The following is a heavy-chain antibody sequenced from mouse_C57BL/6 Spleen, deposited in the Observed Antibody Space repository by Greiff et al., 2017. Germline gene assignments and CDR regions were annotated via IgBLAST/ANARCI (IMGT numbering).Heavy chain of an antibody. D-gene: IGHD4-1*01. CDR3: AIWDVEKGY. CDR2: IDPSASYT. CDR1: GYTFTSYW. V-gene: IGHV1-69*01. J-gene: IGHJ2*01. Sequence: QVQLKQPGAELVMPGASVKLSCKASGYTFTSYWMPWVKQRPGQGLEWIGEIDPSASYTNYNQKFKGKSTLTVDKSSSTAYMQLSSLTSEDSAVDYCAIWDVEKGYWGQGTTLTVSS.